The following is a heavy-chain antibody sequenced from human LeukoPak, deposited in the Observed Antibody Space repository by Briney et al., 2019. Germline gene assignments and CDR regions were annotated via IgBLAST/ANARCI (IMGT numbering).Heavy chain of an antibody. CDR3: ARAMT. CDR1: GFTFSGYW. Sequence: RPGGSLRLSCAASGFTFSGYWMSWVRQAPGEGLEGVANIKPDGSDKAYVDSVKGRFTISRDNTKNSLYLQMSSLRAEDTAVYYCARAMTWGQGALVSVSS. CDR2: IKPDGSDK. V-gene: IGHV3-7*01. J-gene: IGHJ5*02.